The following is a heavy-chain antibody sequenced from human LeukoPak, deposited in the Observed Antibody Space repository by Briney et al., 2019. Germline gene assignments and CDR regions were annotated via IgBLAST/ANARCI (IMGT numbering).Heavy chain of an antibody. J-gene: IGHJ4*02. V-gene: IGHV3-30*04. CDR3: ARGGGTALVTVTFNY. CDR2: ISYDGSNK. D-gene: IGHD5-18*01. CDR1: GFTFSSYA. Sequence: GGSLRLSCAASGFTFSSYALHWVRQAPGKGLECVAVISYDGSNKYYADSVKGRFTISRDNSKNTLYLQMNSLRAEDTAVYYCARGGGTALVTVTFNYWGQGTLATVSS.